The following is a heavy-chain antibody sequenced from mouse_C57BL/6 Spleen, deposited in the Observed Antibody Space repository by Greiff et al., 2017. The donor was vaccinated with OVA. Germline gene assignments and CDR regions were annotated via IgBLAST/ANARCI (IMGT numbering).Heavy chain of an antibody. J-gene: IGHJ3*01. CDR1: GYTFTDYN. V-gene: IGHV1-18*01. Sequence: EVQLQQSGPELVKPGASVKIPCKASGYTFTDYNMDWVKQSHGKSLEWIGDINPNNGGTIYNQKFKGKATLTVDKSSSTAYMELRSLTSEDTAVYYCARLGASHWDGTPFAYWGQGTLVTVSA. D-gene: IGHD4-1*01. CDR3: ARLGASHWDGTPFAY. CDR2: INPNNGGT.